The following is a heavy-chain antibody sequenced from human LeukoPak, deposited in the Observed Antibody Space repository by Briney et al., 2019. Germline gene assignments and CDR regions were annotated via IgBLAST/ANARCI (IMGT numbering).Heavy chain of an antibody. CDR3: ARAPALGDYYYYMDV. V-gene: IGHV1-2*02. Sequence: ASVKVSCKASGYTFTGYYMHWVRQAPGQGLEWMGWINPNRGGTNYAQKFQGRVTMTRDTSISTAYMGLSRLRSDDTAVYYCARAPALGDYYYYMDVWGKGTTVTVSS. D-gene: IGHD3-10*01. CDR2: INPNRGGT. J-gene: IGHJ6*03. CDR1: GYTFTGYY.